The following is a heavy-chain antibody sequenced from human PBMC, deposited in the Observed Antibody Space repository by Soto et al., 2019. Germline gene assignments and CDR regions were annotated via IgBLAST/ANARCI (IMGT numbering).Heavy chain of an antibody. CDR3: ARGRYSGYDSAFDY. CDR2: INHSGST. Sequence: SETLSLTCAVYGGSFSGYYWSWIRQPPGKGLEWIGEINHSGSTNYNPSLKSQVTISVDTSKNQFSLKLSSVTAADTAVYYCARGRYSGYDSAFDYWGQGTLVTVSS. V-gene: IGHV4-34*01. CDR1: GGSFSGYY. D-gene: IGHD5-12*01. J-gene: IGHJ4*02.